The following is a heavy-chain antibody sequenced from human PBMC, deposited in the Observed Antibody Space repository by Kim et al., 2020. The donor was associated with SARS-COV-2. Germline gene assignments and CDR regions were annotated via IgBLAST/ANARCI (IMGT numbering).Heavy chain of an antibody. D-gene: IGHD3-22*01. V-gene: IGHV1-69*04. Sequence: FQGRVMITADKSTSTAYMELSSLRSEDTAVYYCARERGDYYDSSGYYFDYWGQGTLVTVSS. CDR3: ARERGDYYDSSGYYFDY. J-gene: IGHJ4*02.